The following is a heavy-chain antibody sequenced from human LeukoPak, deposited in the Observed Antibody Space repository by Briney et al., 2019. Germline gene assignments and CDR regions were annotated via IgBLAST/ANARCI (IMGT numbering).Heavy chain of an antibody. CDR1: GFTLSNFG. CDR2: IWNDGSHK. J-gene: IGHJ4*02. Sequence: GRSLRLSCAASGFTLSNFGVHWVRQAPGKGPEWVAVIWNDGSHKYYSDSVKGRFTISRDNSKNTVYLQMNSLRAEDTAVYYCAKDSNELGDSYLDYWAQGTLVTVSS. D-gene: IGHD6-6*01. V-gene: IGHV3-33*06. CDR3: AKDSNELGDSYLDY.